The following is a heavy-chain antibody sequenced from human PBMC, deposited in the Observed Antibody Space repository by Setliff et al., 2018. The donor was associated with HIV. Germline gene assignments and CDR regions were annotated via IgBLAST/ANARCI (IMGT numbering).Heavy chain of an antibody. D-gene: IGHD5-12*01. CDR3: ARISVASRYNSDMDV. CDR2: ISGSGGST. J-gene: IGHJ6*03. V-gene: IGHV3-23*01. CDR1: GFTFSSYA. Sequence: GGSLRLSCAASGFTFSSYAMSWVRQAPGKGLEWVSAISGSGGSTYYADSVKGRCTISRDNSKNTLYLQMNSLRAEDTAVYYCARISVASRYNSDMDVWGKGTTVTVSS.